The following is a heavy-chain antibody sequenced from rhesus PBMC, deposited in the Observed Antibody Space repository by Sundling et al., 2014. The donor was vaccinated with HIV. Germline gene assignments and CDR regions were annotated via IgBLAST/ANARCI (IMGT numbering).Heavy chain of an antibody. CDR3: ARDVGWGGFDY. CDR1: GDSFSGYY. CDR2: ISGSSGST. J-gene: IGHJ4*01. Sequence: QVQLQESGPAVVKPSETLSLTCAVSGDSFSGYYWGWIRQPPGKGLEYIGYISGSSGSTNYNPSLKSRVTISTDTSKNQFSLKLTSVTAADTAVYYCARDVGWGGFDYWGQGVLVTVSS. D-gene: IGHD1-44*01. V-gene: IGHV4-99*02.